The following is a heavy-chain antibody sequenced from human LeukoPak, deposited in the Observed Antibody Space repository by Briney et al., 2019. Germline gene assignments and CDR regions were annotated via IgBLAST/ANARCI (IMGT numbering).Heavy chain of an antibody. V-gene: IGHV4-30-4*01. CDR1: GGSISSGDYY. CDR3: ARVNYDSRDFDY. D-gene: IGHD3-22*01. CDR2: IYYSGST. J-gene: IGHJ4*02. Sequence: SETLSLTCTVSGGSISSGDYYWSWIHQPPGKGLEWIGYIYYSGSTYYNPSLKSRVTISVDTSKNQFSLKLSSVTAADTAVYYCARVNYDSRDFDYWGQGTLVTVSS.